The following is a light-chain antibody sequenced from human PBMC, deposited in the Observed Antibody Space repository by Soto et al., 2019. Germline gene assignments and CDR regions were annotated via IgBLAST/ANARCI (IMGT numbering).Light chain of an antibody. CDR2: AAS. J-gene: IGKJ4*01. CDR3: QQSYGTPLT. V-gene: IGKV1-39*01. CDR1: QSISNY. Sequence: DMEMTQSPSSLSASVGDRVTITCRASQSISNYLNWYQHKPGKVPKLQIYAASSLQSGVPTRFSGSGSGTDFTLTINSLQPEDFAPYYCQQSYGTPLTFGGGTKIEIK.